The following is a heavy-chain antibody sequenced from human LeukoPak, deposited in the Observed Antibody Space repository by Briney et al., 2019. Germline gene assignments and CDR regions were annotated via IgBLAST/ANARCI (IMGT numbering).Heavy chain of an antibody. D-gene: IGHD6-6*01. CDR2: INPNSGDT. J-gene: IGHJ4*02. CDR1: EYTYTGYY. CDR3: AKRSITAQYYFDY. Sequence: ASVKVSCKASEYTYTGYYLHWVRQAPGQGLEWMGWINPNSGDTNYAQKFQGRVTMTRDTSISTAYMELSRLRSDDTAVYYCAKRSITAQYYFDYWGQGTLVTVSS. V-gene: IGHV1-2*02.